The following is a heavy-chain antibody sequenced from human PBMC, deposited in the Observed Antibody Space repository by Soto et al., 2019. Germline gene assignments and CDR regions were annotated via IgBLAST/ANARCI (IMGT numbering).Heavy chain of an antibody. CDR3: AKDIRNTGWYKDS. D-gene: IGHD6-19*01. Sequence: EVQLLESGGGLVQPGGSLRLSCAASGFTFRSYAMSWVRQAPGKGLEWVSAITGSGNTPYYADSVKGRFTISRDNSQHTLYLQMNGLTAEDTAVYYCAKDIRNTGWYKDSWGQGTLVTVSS. V-gene: IGHV3-23*01. CDR2: ITGSGNTP. J-gene: IGHJ4*02. CDR1: GFTFRSYA.